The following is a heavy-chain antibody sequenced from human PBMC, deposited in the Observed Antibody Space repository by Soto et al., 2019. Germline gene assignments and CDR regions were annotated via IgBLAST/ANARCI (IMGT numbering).Heavy chain of an antibody. CDR3: ARAHPLGDLFLFFDI. J-gene: IGHJ3*02. D-gene: IGHD3-16*01. CDR2: IIPIYGTT. V-gene: IGHV1-69*01. Sequence: QVQLVQSGAEVKKPGSSVKVSCKASGGTFSKYAITWVRQAPGQGLEWMGGIIPIYGTTNFAQKIQGRVTISADESTSTAYMELSSLRSDDTAVYYCARAHPLGDLFLFFDIWGQGTMVTVSS. CDR1: GGTFSKYA.